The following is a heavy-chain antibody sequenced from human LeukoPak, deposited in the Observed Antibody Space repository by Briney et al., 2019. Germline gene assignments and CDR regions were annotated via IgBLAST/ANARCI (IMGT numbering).Heavy chain of an antibody. CDR1: GFTFSSYA. J-gene: IGHJ4*02. CDR3: AKITYSSSWYGDYYFDY. Sequence: GGSLRLSCAASGFTFSSYAMSWVRQAPGKGLEWVSAISGSGGSTYYADSVKGRFTISRDNSKNTLYLQMNSLRAEDTAVYYCAKITYSSSWYGDYYFDYWGQGTLVTVSS. CDR2: ISGSGGST. D-gene: IGHD6-13*01. V-gene: IGHV3-23*01.